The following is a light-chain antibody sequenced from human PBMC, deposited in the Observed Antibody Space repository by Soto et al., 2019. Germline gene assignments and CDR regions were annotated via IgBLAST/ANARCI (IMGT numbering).Light chain of an antibody. CDR1: HTISSY. V-gene: IGKV3-20*01. Sequence: EIVLTQSPATLSLSPGERATLSCRASHTISSYLLWYQQKPGQAPRLLIYGASSRATGIPDRFSGSGSGTGFTLTISRLEPEDFAVYYCQQYGSSPRTFGQGTKVDIK. CDR2: GAS. CDR3: QQYGSSPRT. J-gene: IGKJ1*01.